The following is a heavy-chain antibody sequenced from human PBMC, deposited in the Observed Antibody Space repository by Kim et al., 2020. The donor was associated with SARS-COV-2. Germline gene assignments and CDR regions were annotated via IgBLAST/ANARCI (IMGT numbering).Heavy chain of an antibody. CDR3: ARVSIPGYYDSSGRFGCLSFDI. D-gene: IGHD3-22*01. CDR2: INHSGST. Sequence: SETLSLTCAVYGGSFSGYYWSWIRQPPGKGLEWIGEINHSGSTNYNPSLKSRVTISVDTSKNQFSLKLSSVTAADTAVYYCARVSIPGYYDSSGRFGCLSFDIWGQGTMVTVSS. CDR1: GGSFSGYY. V-gene: IGHV4-34*01. J-gene: IGHJ3*02.